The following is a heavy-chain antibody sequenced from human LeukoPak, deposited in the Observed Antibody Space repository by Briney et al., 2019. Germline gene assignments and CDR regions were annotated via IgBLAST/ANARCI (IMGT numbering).Heavy chain of an antibody. Sequence: SETLSLTCAVYGGSFSGYYWSWIRQPPGKGLEWIGKINHSGSTNYNPSLKSRVTISVDTSKNQFSLKLSSVTAADTAVYYCARGHIAARLWFRTGWFDPWGQGTLVTVSS. J-gene: IGHJ5*02. CDR2: INHSGST. D-gene: IGHD6-6*01. CDR1: GGSFSGYY. V-gene: IGHV4-34*01. CDR3: ARGHIAARLWFRTGWFDP.